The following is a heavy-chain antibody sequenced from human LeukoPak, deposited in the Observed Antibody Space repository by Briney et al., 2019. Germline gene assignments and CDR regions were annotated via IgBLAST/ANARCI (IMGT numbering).Heavy chain of an antibody. CDR3: ARDATRGIGGSYDLDF. V-gene: IGHV1-46*01. CDR1: GYNVSSYY. CDR2: LNPSRGTT. D-gene: IGHD3-16*01. Sequence: GASVQLSCKASGYNVSSYYIQWVRQDPGKGLEWMGLLNPSRGTTAYAPKFQGRVTMTWDTSSNTVYMELRGLRSDDTAIYYCARDATRGIGGSYDLDFWGQGSQVTVSS. J-gene: IGHJ4*02.